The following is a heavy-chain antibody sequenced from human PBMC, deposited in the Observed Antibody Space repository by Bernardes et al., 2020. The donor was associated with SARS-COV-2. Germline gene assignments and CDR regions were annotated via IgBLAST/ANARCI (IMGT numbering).Heavy chain of an antibody. CDR1: GFTFSSYG. D-gene: IGHD6-13*01. V-gene: IGHV3-33*01. CDR3: ARFSAYSTSEIDH. CDR2: IWYDGSNR. Sequence: GGSLRLSCAVSGFTFSSYGMHWVRQAPGKGLEWVAMIWYDGSNRYYGDSVKGRFTISRDNSKNTLYLQMNSLRAEDTAVYFCARFSAYSTSEIDHWGQGTLVTVSS. J-gene: IGHJ4*02.